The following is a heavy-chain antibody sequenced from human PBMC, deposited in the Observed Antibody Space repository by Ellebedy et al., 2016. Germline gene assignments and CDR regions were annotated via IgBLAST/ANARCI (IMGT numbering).Heavy chain of an antibody. V-gene: IGHV4-59*01. J-gene: IGHJ2*01. D-gene: IGHD6-19*01. CDR3: ARRTTTYLYTSGLYFNL. CDR1: GGSIINSY. Sequence: SETLSPTXTVSGGSIINSYWSWMRQPPGKGLEWIGDVYYSGSTNYNPSLKSRVTISVDRSKNQFSLNLSSVTAADTAVYYCARRTTTYLYTSGLYFNLWGRGTLVTVSS. CDR2: VYYSGST.